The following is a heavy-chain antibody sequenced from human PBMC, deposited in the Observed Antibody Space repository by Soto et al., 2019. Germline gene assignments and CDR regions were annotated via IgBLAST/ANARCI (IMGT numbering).Heavy chain of an antibody. V-gene: IGHV1-69*01. CDR2: IIPNFGTT. CDR3: ARDVGGEATIRY. CDR1: GGSFSNFV. Sequence: QVQLVQSGAEVKKPGSSVKVSCKASGGSFSNFVISWVRQAPGQGLEWMGGIIPNFGTTHYAQKIQGKVTITADETTRTAYLELSGLTSEDTSVYYCARDVGGEATIRYCGQRPLVTVSS. D-gene: IGHD5-12*01. J-gene: IGHJ4*02.